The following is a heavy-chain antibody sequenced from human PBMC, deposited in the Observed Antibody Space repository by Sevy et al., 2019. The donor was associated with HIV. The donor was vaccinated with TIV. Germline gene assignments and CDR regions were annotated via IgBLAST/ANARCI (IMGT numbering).Heavy chain of an antibody. J-gene: IGHJ2*01. CDR1: GFTFSSYG. CDR2: ISYDGSNK. CDR3: AKDNVRRGIRVIWYFDL. D-gene: IGHD3-10*01. Sequence: GGSLRLSCAASGFTFSSYGMHWVRQAPGKGLEWVAVISYDGSNKYYADSVKGRFTISRDNSKNTLYLQMNSLRAEDTAAYYCAKDNVRRGIRVIWYFDLWGRGTLVTVSS. V-gene: IGHV3-30*18.